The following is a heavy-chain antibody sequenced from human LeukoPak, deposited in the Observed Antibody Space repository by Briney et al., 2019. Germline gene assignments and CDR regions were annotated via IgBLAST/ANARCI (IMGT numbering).Heavy chain of an antibody. CDR2: IHFTGDI. J-gene: IGHJ4*02. CDR1: GGSVNSGHHY. Sequence: PSETLPLSCTVSGGSVNSGHHYWSWTRHHPAKGLEWIGFIHFTGDIYYNPSLKSRLTISVDTSKNQFSLRLSSVTAADMAVYYCSSGGDTAKGGDSWGQGALVTVS. CDR3: SSGGDTAKGGDS. D-gene: IGHD5-18*01. V-gene: IGHV4-30-4*01.